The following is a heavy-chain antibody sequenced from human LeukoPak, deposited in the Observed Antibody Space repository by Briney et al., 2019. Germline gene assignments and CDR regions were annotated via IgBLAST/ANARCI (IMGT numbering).Heavy chain of an antibody. CDR1: GFTFSSYS. V-gene: IGHV3-21*01. J-gene: IGHJ4*02. CDR2: ISSSSSYI. CDR3: ARDGSLRLGFSNYLF. D-gene: IGHD4-11*01. Sequence: PGGSLRLSCAASGFTFSSYSMNWVRQAPGKGLEWVSSISSSSSYIYYADSVKGRFTISRDNAKNSLYLQMNSLRAEDTAVYYCARDGSLRLGFSNYLFWGQGTLVTVSS.